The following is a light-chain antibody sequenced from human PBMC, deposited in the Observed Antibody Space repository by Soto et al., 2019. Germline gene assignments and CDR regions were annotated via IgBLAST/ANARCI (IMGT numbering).Light chain of an antibody. CDR1: QSISSY. Sequence: DIQMTQSPSSLSASVGDRVTITCRASQSISSYLNWYQQKPGKAPKLLIYAASSLQSGVPSRFSGSGSGTDFTLTISSLQPEDFATYYCQRTYNAPVRTFGQGTKVEIK. J-gene: IGKJ1*01. CDR2: AAS. CDR3: QRTYNAPVRT. V-gene: IGKV1-39*01.